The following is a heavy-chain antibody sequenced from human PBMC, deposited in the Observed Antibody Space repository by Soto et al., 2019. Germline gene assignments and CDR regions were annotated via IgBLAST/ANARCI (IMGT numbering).Heavy chain of an antibody. J-gene: IGHJ4*02. CDR1: GYTFTSYG. D-gene: IGHD1-1*01. V-gene: IGHV1-18*01. CDR2: ISAHNGNT. CDR3: ARGRYGDY. Sequence: QVHLVQSGAEVKKPGASVKVSCKGSGYTFTSYGITRVGQAPGQGLEWMGWISAHNGNTDYAQRLQGRVTVTRDTSTSTAYTDLRSLRSDDTAVYYCARGRYGDYWGQGALVTVSS.